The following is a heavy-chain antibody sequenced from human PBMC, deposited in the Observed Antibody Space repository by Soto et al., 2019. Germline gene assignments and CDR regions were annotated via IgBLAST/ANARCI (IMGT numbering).Heavy chain of an antibody. V-gene: IGHV1-3*01. CDR1: GYTFSSYA. J-gene: IGHJ4*02. D-gene: IGHD7-27*01. CDR2: INAGYGNT. Sequence: QVHLVQSGAEVRKPGASVKVSCKASGYTFSSYAMHWVRQAPGQSREWMGWINAGYGNTKSSQKFQDRVTISRNTSASTAYMELTSLRSDNTAVYYCARDTGDGTFDFWGQGTLVTVSS. CDR3: ARDTGDGTFDF.